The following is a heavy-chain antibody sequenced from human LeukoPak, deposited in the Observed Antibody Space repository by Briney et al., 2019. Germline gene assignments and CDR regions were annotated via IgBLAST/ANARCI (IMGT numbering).Heavy chain of an antibody. CDR2: ITGRSDKT. Sequence: SGGSLGLSCAASGFNFNKYDMTWARQAPGKGLEWVSTITGRSDKTYYTDSVKGRFVTSRDNSKDTLYLQMNSLRAEDTALYYCAKGGWLDDLGQGALVTVSS. V-gene: IGHV3-23*01. J-gene: IGHJ4*02. CDR1: GFNFNKYD. D-gene: IGHD6-19*01. CDR3: AKGGWLDD.